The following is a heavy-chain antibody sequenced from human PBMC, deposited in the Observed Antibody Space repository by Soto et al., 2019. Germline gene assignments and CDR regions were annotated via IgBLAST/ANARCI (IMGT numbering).Heavy chain of an antibody. Sequence: SETLSLTCAVYGGSFSGYYWSWIRQPPGKGLEWIGEINHSGSTNYNPSIKSRVTITVDTSKNQFSLKLSSVTAADTVVFYCSSLSLYYDILTGYFEGMDVWGQGTTVTVS. J-gene: IGHJ6*02. CDR3: SSLSLYYDILTGYFEGMDV. CDR1: GGSFSGYY. CDR2: INHSGST. D-gene: IGHD3-9*01. V-gene: IGHV4-34*01.